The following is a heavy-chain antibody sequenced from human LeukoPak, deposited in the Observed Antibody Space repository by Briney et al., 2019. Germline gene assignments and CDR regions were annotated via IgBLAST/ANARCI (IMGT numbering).Heavy chain of an antibody. D-gene: IGHD6-13*01. V-gene: IGHV4-4*07. CDR3: ARVSSSWYQDWYFDL. Sequence: SGTLSLTCTVSGGSISSYYWSWIRQPAGKGLEWIGRIDTSGNTNYKPSLKSRVTMSVDTSKNQFSLKLSSVTAADTAVYYCARVSSSWYQDWYFDLWGRGTLVTVSS. CDR1: GGSISSYY. J-gene: IGHJ2*01. CDR2: IDTSGNT.